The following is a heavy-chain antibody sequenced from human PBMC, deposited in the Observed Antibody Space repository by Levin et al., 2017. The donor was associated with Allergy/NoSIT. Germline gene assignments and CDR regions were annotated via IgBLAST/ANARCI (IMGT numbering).Heavy chain of an antibody. D-gene: IGHD3-9*01. CDR3: SSYDILTGYNN. Sequence: GGSLRLSCAASGFTFSGSAIHWVRQASGKGLEWVGRIRSRANNYATAHAASLKGRFTISRDDSENTAYLQMNSLETEDTAVYYCSSYDILTGYNNWGQGTLVTVSS. J-gene: IGHJ4*01. V-gene: IGHV3-73*01. CDR2: IRSRANNYAT. CDR1: GFTFSGSA.